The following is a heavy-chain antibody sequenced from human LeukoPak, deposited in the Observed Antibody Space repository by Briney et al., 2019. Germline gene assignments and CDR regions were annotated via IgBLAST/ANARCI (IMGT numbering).Heavy chain of an antibody. Sequence: ASVKVSCKASGYNFPSFDINWVRQATGQGLEWMGWMNPNSGNTGYAQKFQGRVTMTSNTSTSTVSMELSSLTSEDTAVYYCARGDKGQTSGWYWFDPWGQGTLVTVSS. J-gene: IGHJ5*02. CDR3: ARGDKGQTSGWYWFDP. CDR1: GYNFPSFD. V-gene: IGHV1-8*01. D-gene: IGHD6-19*01. CDR2: MNPNSGNT.